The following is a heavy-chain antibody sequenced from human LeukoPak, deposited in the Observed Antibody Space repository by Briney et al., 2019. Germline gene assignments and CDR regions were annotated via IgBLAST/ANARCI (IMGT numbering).Heavy chain of an antibody. J-gene: IGHJ6*03. CDR1: GFTFDDYG. CDR3: ARDEVGGYYGSGRLYYYYYMDV. D-gene: IGHD3-10*01. Sequence: GGSLRLSCAASGFTFDDYGMSWVRQAPGKGLEWVSGINWNGGSTGYADSVKGRFTISRDNAKNSLYLQMNSLRAEDTALYYCARDEVGGYYGSGRLYYYYYMDVWGKGTTVTVSS. V-gene: IGHV3-20*04. CDR2: INWNGGST.